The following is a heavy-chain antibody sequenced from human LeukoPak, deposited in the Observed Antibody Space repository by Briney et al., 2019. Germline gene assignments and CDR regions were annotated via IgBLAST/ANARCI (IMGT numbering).Heavy chain of an antibody. CDR3: AKTIAGTRYYFDY. V-gene: IGHV3-23*01. CDR1: GFTFSSYA. D-gene: IGHD1-20*01. Sequence: GGSLRLSCAASGFTFSSYAMSWVRQAPGKGLEWVSAISGSGGSTYYADSVKGRFTISRDNPKNTLYLQMNSLRAEDTAVYYCAKTIAGTRYYFDYWGQGTLVTVSS. CDR2: ISGSGGST. J-gene: IGHJ4*02.